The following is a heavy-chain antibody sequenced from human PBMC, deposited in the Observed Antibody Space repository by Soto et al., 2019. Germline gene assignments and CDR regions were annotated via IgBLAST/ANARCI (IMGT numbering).Heavy chain of an antibody. D-gene: IGHD5-18*01. CDR3: AKEKATRGYSFLVDY. CDR2: ISYDGTNK. Sequence: QVQLVESGGGVVQPGRSLILSCAAYGVAFSSYGMHWVRQAPGKGLEWVAVISYDGTNKYYADAVKGRFTISRDDSKNTLYLQMNSLRPEDTAVYYCAKEKATRGYSFLVDYWGQGTLVTVSS. V-gene: IGHV3-30*18. CDR1: GVAFSSYG. J-gene: IGHJ4*02.